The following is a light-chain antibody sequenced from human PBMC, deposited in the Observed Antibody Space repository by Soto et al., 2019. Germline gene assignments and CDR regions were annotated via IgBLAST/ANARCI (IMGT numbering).Light chain of an antibody. J-gene: IGLJ3*02. Sequence: QSVLTQPPSASGTPGQTVSISCSGSSSNIGRNSVFWYQQLPGTAPKLLISNSNHRPSGVPDRFSGSKSGTSASLAIRGLRSEDEANYYCATWDDSLSGGVFGGGTKLTVL. CDR1: SSNIGRNS. CDR2: NSN. CDR3: ATWDDSLSGGV. V-gene: IGLV1-47*02.